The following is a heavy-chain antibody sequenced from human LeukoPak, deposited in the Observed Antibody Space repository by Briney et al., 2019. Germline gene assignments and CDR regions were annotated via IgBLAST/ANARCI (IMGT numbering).Heavy chain of an antibody. D-gene: IGHD2-21*01. CDR2: ISANGINT. CDR3: CVMGS. V-gene: IGHV3-23*01. Sequence: GGSLRLSCAASGFSFSIYGKSWVRQAPGKGLHWLSAISANGINTYYADSVKGRFTISRDNSKNTLYLQMNSLRAEDTAVYYTCVMGSWGQGTLVTVSS. J-gene: IGHJ5*02. CDR1: GFSFSIYG.